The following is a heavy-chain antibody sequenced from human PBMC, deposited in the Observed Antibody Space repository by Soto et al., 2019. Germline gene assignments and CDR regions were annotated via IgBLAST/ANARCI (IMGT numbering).Heavy chain of an antibody. CDR3: AKLLHNSYYNVMDV. Sequence: EVQLLESGEDLVQPGGSLRLVCAASGFTFSNSGMRWVRQPPGQGLEWVSSIGPSGNTYYSDAVKGRFTISRDISKNTLFLQMDSLRAEDTATYYCAKLLHNSYYNVMDVWGQGTTVTVSS. V-gene: IGHV3-23*01. CDR2: SIGPSGNT. D-gene: IGHD4-4*01. J-gene: IGHJ6*02. CDR1: GFTFSNSG.